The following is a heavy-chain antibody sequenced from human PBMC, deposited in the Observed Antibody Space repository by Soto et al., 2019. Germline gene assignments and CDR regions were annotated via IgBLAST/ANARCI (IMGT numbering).Heavy chain of an antibody. V-gene: IGHV3-21*06. Sequence: GGSLRLSCAASGVTYTRYSMNWVRQAPGKGLEWVSSISSTTNYIYYGDSMKGRFTISRDNAKNSLYLQMNSLRAEDTAVYYCARAMAGATNDAFDIWGQGTMVTV. CDR3: ARAMAGATNDAFDI. CDR1: GVTYTRYS. J-gene: IGHJ3*02. CDR2: ISSTTNYI. D-gene: IGHD1-26*01.